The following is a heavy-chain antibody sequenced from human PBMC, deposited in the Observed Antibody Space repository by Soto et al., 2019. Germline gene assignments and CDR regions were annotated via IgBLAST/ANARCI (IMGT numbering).Heavy chain of an antibody. Sequence: LRLSCAASGFTFSSYSMNWVRQAPGKGLEWVSYISSSSSTIYYADSVKGRFTISRDNAKNSLYLQMNSLRDEDTAVYYCGGDSSGYYYPDVFDIWGQGTMVTVSS. CDR1: GFTFSSYS. V-gene: IGHV3-48*02. CDR2: ISSSSSTI. CDR3: GGDSSGYYYPDVFDI. D-gene: IGHD3-22*01. J-gene: IGHJ3*02.